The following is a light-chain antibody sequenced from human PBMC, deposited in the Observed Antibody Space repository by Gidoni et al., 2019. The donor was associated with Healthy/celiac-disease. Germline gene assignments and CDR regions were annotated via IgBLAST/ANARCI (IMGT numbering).Light chain of an antibody. V-gene: IGLV3-1*01. CDR1: KLGDKY. Sequence: SYELTQPPSVSVSPGQTASITCSGDKLGDKYACWYQQKPGQSHVLVIYQDSKRPSGIPERFSGSNSGNTATLTISGTQAMDEADYYCQAWDSSTAPFGGGTKLTVL. J-gene: IGLJ2*01. CDR3: QAWDSSTAP. CDR2: QDS.